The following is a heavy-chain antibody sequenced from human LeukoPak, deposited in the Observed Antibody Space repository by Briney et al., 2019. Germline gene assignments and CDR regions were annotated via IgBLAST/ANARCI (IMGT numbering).Heavy chain of an antibody. CDR1: GGSFSGYF. V-gene: IGHV4-34*01. J-gene: IGHJ6*02. CDR3: ARIRPRGSSSPMIYYYYGMDV. CDR2: INHSGRT. Sequence: SETLSLTCAVYGGSFSGYFWSWIRQPPGKGLEWIGQINHSGRTNYNPSLKSRVTISVDTSKNQFSLKVSSVTAADTAVYYCARIRPRGSSSPMIYYYYGMDVWGQGTTVTVSS. D-gene: IGHD6-13*01.